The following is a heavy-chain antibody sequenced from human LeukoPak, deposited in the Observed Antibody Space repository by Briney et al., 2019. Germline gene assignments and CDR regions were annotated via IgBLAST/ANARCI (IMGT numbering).Heavy chain of an antibody. J-gene: IGHJ4*02. CDR2: ISAYNGNT. CDR1: GYTFTSYG. CDR3: AGEGRMVVAATPDY. D-gene: IGHD2-15*01. V-gene: IGHV1-18*01. Sequence: ASVKVSCKASGYTFTSYGISWVRQAPGQGLEWMGWISAYNGNTNYAQKLQGRVTMTTDTSTSTAYMELRSLRSDDTAVYYCAGEGRMVVAATPDYWGQGTLVTVSS.